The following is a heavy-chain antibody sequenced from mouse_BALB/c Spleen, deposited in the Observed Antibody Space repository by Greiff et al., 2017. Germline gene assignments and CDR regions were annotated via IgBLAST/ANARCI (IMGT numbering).Heavy chain of an antibody. CDR1: GFSLTSYD. Sequence: VKLVESGPGLVAPSQSLSITCTVSGFSLTSYDISWIRQPPGKGLEWLGVIWTGGGTNYNSAFMSRLSISKDNSKSQVFLKMNSLQTDDTAIYYCVRDEGGFYYAMDYWGQGTSVTVSS. D-gene: IGHD1-1*02. J-gene: IGHJ4*01. CDR2: IWTGGGT. CDR3: VRDEGGFYYAMDY. V-gene: IGHV2-9-2*01.